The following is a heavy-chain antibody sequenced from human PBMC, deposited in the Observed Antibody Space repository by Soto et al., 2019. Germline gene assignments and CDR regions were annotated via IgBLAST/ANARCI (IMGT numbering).Heavy chain of an antibody. D-gene: IGHD1-7*01. V-gene: IGHV3-23*01. J-gene: IGHJ4*02. CDR3: AKIPGTTFDY. CDR1: GFTFSSQE. Sequence: GGSLRLSCAASGFTFSSQEMTWVRQAPGKGLEWVSAISGSGGSTYYADSVKGRFTISRDNSKNTLYLQMNSLRAEDTAVYYCAKIPGTTFDYWGQGTLVTVSS. CDR2: ISGSGGST.